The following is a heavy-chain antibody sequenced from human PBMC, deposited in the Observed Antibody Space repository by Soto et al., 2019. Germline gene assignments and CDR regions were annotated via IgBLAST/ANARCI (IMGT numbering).Heavy chain of an antibody. V-gene: IGHV4-31*03. Sequence: SETLSLTCTVSGGSISSGGYYWSWIRQHPGKGLEWIGYIYYSGSTYYNPSLKSRVTISVDTSKNQFSLKLSSVTAADTAVYYCARDKVRGVNSYYYYYYGMDVWGQGTTVTSP. CDR2: IYYSGST. D-gene: IGHD3-10*01. CDR1: GGSISSGGYY. CDR3: ARDKVRGVNSYYYYYYGMDV. J-gene: IGHJ6*02.